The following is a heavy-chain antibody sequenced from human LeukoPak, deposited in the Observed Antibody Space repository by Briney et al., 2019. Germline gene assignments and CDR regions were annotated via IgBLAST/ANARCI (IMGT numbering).Heavy chain of an antibody. D-gene: IGHD3-3*01. CDR2: IKQDGSEK. CDR3: ARAGYYDFWSGYQSGY. CDR1: GFTFSSYW. J-gene: IGHJ4*02. V-gene: IGHV3-7*01. Sequence: GGSLRLSRAASGFTFSSYWMSWVRQAPGKGLEWVANIKQDGSEKYYVDSVKGRFTISRDNAKNSLYLQMNSLRAEDTAVYYCARAGYYDFWSGYQSGYWGQGTLVTVSS.